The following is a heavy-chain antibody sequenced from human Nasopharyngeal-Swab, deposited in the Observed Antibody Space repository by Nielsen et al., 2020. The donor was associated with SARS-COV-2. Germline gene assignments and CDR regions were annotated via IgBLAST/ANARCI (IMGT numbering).Heavy chain of an antibody. D-gene: IGHD2-2*01. CDR1: GFTFSDYY. CDR2: ISSSSSYT. J-gene: IGHJ6*02. V-gene: IGHV3-11*06. Sequence: GESLKISCAASGFTFSDYYMSWIRQAPGKGLEWVSYISSSSSYTNYADSVKGRFTISRDNAKNSLYLQMNSLRAEDTAVYYCAKAIVVVPAAMGGYYYYGMDVWGQGTTVTVSS. CDR3: AKAIVVVPAAMGGYYYYGMDV.